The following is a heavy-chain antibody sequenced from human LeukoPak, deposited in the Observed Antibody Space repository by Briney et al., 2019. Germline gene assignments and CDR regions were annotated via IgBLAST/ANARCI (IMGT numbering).Heavy chain of an antibody. CDR2: FDPEDGET. D-gene: IGHD6-13*01. Sequence: ASVKVSCKVSGYTLTELSVHWVRQAPGKGLEWMGGFDPEDGETIYAQKFQGRVTMTEDTSTDTAYMELSSLRSEDTAVYYCAAAAAGTWVFDYWGQGTLVTVSS. CDR1: GYTLTELS. J-gene: IGHJ4*02. V-gene: IGHV1-24*01. CDR3: AAAAAGTWVFDY.